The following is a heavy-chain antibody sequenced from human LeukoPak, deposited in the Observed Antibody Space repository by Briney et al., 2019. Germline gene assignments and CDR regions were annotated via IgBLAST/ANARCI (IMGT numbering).Heavy chain of an antibody. CDR2: ISGSGGST. CDR3: AKDLQLAVVVVAAGFDY. CDR1: GFTFSSYA. V-gene: IGHV3-23*01. J-gene: IGHJ4*02. Sequence: PGGSLRLSCAASGFTFSSYAMSWVRQAPGKGLEWVSAISGSGGSTYYADSVKGRFTISRDNSKNTLYLQMNSLRAEDTAVYYCAKDLQLAVVVVAAGFDYWGQGTLVTVSS. D-gene: IGHD2-15*01.